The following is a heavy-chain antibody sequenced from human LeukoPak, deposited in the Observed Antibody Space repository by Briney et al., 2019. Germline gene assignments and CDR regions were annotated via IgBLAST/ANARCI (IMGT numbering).Heavy chain of an antibody. V-gene: IGHV3-23*01. CDR3: AKSGDTRRPYYFDY. CDR1: GFTFSSYA. Sequence: PGGSLRLSCAASGFTFSSYAMSWVRQAPGKGLEWVSGITGSGSGTYYADSVKGQFTISRDNAKNTLYLQMNSLRVEDTAVYYCAKSGDTRRPYYFDYWGQGTLVTVSS. CDR2: ITGSGSGT. D-gene: IGHD3-10*01. J-gene: IGHJ4*02.